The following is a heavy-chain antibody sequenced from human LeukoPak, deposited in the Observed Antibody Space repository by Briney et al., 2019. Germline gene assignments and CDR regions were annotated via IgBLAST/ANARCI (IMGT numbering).Heavy chain of an antibody. D-gene: IGHD5-18*01. V-gene: IGHV4-38-2*02. J-gene: IGHJ4*02. CDR3: ARTFRDTAMAGGDY. CDR2: IYHSGST. CDR1: GYSISSGYY. Sequence: PSETLSLTCTVSGYSISSGYYWGWIRQPPGKGLEWIGSIYHSGSTCYNPSLKSRVTISVDTSKNQFSLKLSSVTAADTAVYYCARTFRDTAMAGGDYWGQGTLVTVSS.